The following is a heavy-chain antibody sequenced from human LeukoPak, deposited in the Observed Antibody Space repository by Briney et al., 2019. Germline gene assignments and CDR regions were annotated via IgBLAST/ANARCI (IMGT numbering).Heavy chain of an antibody. CDR1: DFTFSNYA. Sequence: GGSLRLSCAASDFTFSNYAMSWVRQAPGKGLEWVSVIYSGGSTYYADSVKGRFTISRDNSKNTLYLQMNSLRAEDTAVYYCASLVVPAAMYGGYYFDCWGQGTLVTVSS. CDR3: ASLVVPAAMYGGYYFDC. V-gene: IGHV3-53*01. J-gene: IGHJ4*02. CDR2: IYSGGST. D-gene: IGHD2-2*01.